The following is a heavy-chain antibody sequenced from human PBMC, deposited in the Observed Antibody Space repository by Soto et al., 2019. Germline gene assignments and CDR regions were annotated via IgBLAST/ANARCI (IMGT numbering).Heavy chain of an antibody. J-gene: IGHJ5*01. CDR3: ARGRYCLTGRCFPNWFDS. CDR1: GDSISNLDYF. V-gene: IGHV4-30-4*01. D-gene: IGHD7-27*01. CDR2: IYKSATT. Sequence: SETLSLTCSVSGDSISNLDYFWAWIRQPPGQALEYIGYIYKSATTYYNPSFESRAAISVDTSKSQFSLNVTSVTAADTAVYFCARGRYCLTGRCFPNWFDSWGQGALVT.